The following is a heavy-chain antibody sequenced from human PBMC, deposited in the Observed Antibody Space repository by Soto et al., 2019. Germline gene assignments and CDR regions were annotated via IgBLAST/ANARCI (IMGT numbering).Heavy chain of an antibody. CDR1: GFTFSSYA. CDR3: AKVDDYGSGSSLYYYYYYMDV. D-gene: IGHD3-10*01. Sequence: GGSLRLSCAASGFTFSSYAMSWVRQAPGKGLEWVSAISGSGGSTYYADSVKGRFTISRDNSKNTLYLQMNSLRAEDTAVYYCAKVDDYGSGSSLYYYYYYMDVWGKGTTVTVSS. CDR2: ISGSGGST. J-gene: IGHJ6*03. V-gene: IGHV3-23*01.